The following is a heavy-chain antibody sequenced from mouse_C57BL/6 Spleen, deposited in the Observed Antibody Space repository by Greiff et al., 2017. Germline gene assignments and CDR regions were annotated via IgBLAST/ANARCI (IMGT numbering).Heavy chain of an antibody. D-gene: IGHD2-1*01. CDR2: ISDGGSYT. CDR3: ARGLPSTGAWFAY. Sequence: EVKLVESGGGLVKPGGSLKLSCAASGFTFSSYAMSWVRQTPEKRLEWVATISDGGSYTYYPDNVKGRFTISRDNAKNNLYLQMSHLKSEDTAMYYCARGLPSTGAWFAYWGQGTLVTVSA. J-gene: IGHJ3*01. V-gene: IGHV5-4*03. CDR1: GFTFSSYA.